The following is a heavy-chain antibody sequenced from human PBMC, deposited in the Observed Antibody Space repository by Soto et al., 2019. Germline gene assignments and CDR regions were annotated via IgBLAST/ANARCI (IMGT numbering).Heavy chain of an antibody. V-gene: IGHV4-59*01. J-gene: IGHJ6*02. Sequence: SETLSLTCTVSGASIRGYYWSWIRQPPGKGLEWIGYLSDVGRTNYNPSVKSRVTISGDTSKNQFSLKLSSVTAADTAVYYCARASDGSYYYYYGMDVWGQGTTVTVS. CDR2: LSDVGRT. CDR1: GASIRGYY. CDR3: ARASDGSYYYYYGMDV. D-gene: IGHD2-21*02.